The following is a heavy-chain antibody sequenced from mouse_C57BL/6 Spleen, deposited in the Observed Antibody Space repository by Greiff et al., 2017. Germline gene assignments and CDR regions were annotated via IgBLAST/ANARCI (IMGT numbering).Heavy chain of an antibody. J-gene: IGHJ3*01. CDR3: AYGETGGFAY. CDR1: GYTFTSYW. V-gene: IGHV1-69*01. D-gene: IGHD1-1*02. Sequence: QVQLQQPGAELVMPGASVKLSCKASGYTFTSYWMHWVKQRPGQGLEWIGEIDPSDSYTNYNQKFKGKSTLTVDKSSSTAYMQLSSLTSEDSAVYYCAYGETGGFAYWGQGTLVTVSA. CDR2: IDPSDSYT.